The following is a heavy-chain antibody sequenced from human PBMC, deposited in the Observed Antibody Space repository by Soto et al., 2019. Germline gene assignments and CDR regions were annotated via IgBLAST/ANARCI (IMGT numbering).Heavy chain of an antibody. J-gene: IGHJ4*02. CDR3: ARKKSYCSGGSCNDY. D-gene: IGHD2-15*01. CDR2: IYYSGST. V-gene: IGHV4-30-4*01. Sequence: QVQLQESGPGLVKPSQTLSLTCTVSGGSISSGDYYWSWIRQPPGKGLEWIGYIYYSGSTYYNPSLKIRVTISVDTSKNQFSLKLSSVTAADTVVYYCARKKSYCSGGSCNDYWGQGTLVTVSS. CDR1: GGSISSGDYY.